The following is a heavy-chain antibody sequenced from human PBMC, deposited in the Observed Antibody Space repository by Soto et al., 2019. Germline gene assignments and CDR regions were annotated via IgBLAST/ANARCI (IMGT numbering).Heavy chain of an antibody. J-gene: IGHJ3*01. CDR1: GDSMSNGGYA. CDR2: IYAAGNT. Sequence: QLQLQESGSGLVKPSQTLSLTCAVSGDSMSNGGYAWNWIRQTPDKGLEWMGYIYAAGNTYYNPSLKSRINISVDTPKNPFSLTLSSVPAADTAVDFCARAGGFGSGVDFWGQGQLVFVAS. V-gene: IGHV4-30-2*01. CDR3: ARAGGFGSGVDF. D-gene: IGHD2-8*02.